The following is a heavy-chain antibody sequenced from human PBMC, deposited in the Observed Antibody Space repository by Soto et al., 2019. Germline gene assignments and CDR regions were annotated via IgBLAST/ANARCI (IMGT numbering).Heavy chain of an antibody. CDR3: SWIYCSGGSCYSVYFGY. J-gene: IGHJ4*02. D-gene: IGHD2-15*01. Sequence: PGGSLRLSCAASGFTFSSYAMSWVRQAPGKGLEWVSAISGSGGSTYYADSVKGRFTISRDNSKNTLYLQMNSLRAEDTAVYYCSWIYCSGGSCYSVYFGYWGQGTLVTVSS. CDR2: ISGSGGST. V-gene: IGHV3-23*01. CDR1: GFTFSSYA.